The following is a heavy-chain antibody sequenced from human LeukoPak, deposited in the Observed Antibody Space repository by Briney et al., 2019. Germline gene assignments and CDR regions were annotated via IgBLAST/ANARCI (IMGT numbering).Heavy chain of an antibody. CDR1: GFTFSSYG. Sequence: GGSLRLSCAASGFTFSSYGMHWVRQAPGKGLEWVAFIRYDGSNKYYADSVKGRFTISRDNSKNTLYLQMNSLRAEDTAVYYCAKAYHRGTAAAGTLSAEYFQLWGQGTLVTVSS. CDR3: AKAYHRGTAAAGTLSAEYFQL. J-gene: IGHJ1*01. CDR2: IRYDGSNK. D-gene: IGHD6-13*01. V-gene: IGHV3-30*02.